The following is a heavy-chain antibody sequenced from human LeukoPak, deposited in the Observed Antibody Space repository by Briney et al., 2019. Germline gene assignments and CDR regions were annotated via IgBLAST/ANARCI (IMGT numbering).Heavy chain of an antibody. CDR1: GGSISSYY. J-gene: IGHJ1*01. Sequence: SETLSLTCTVSGGSISSYYWSWIRQPPGKGLEWIGYIYYSGSTNYNPSLKSRVTISVDTSKNQFSLKLSSVTAVDTAVYYCARGLRDWGQGTLVTVSS. D-gene: IGHD4-17*01. CDR3: ARGLRD. V-gene: IGHV4-59*01. CDR2: IYYSGST.